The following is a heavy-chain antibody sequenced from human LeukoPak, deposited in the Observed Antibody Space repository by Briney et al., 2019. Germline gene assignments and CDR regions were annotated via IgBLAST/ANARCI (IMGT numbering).Heavy chain of an antibody. CDR3: ARDMNLIVVVPAATSSYYGMDV. V-gene: IGHV1-2*04. J-gene: IGHJ6*02. D-gene: IGHD2-2*01. CDR2: INPNSGGT. CDR1: GYTFTGYY. Sequence: ASVKVSCKASGYTFTGYYMHWVRQAPGQGLEWMGWINPNSGGTNYAQKFQGWVTMTRDTSISTAYMELSRLRSDDTAVYYCARDMNLIVVVPAATSSYYGMDVWGQGTTVTVSS.